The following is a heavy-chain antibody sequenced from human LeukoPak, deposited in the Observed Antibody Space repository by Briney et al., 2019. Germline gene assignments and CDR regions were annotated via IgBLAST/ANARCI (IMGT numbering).Heavy chain of an antibody. V-gene: IGHV4-61*02. D-gene: IGHD6-19*01. CDR2: IYTSGST. CDR1: GGSISSGNYY. Sequence: KPSQTLSLTCTVSGGSISSGNYYWTWIRQPAGKGLEWIGRIYTSGSTNYNPSLKSRVTISVDTSKNQFSLKLSSVTAADTAVYYCARGGAKQFLVNWYFDLWGRGTLVTVSS. J-gene: IGHJ2*01. CDR3: ARGGAKQFLVNWYFDL.